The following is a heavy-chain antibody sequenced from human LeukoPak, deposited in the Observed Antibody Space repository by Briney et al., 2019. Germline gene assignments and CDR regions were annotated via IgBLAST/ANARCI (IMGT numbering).Heavy chain of an antibody. V-gene: IGHV1-69*06. CDR1: GYTFTSYA. CDR2: IIPIFGTA. J-gene: IGHJ4*02. CDR3: ATAKVAVAGNGDFDY. D-gene: IGHD6-19*01. Sequence: SVKVSCKASGYTFTSYAISWVRQAPGQGLEWMGGIIPIFGTANYAQKFQGRVTITADKSTSTAYMELSSLRSEDTAVYYCATAKVAVAGNGDFDYWGQGTLVTVSS.